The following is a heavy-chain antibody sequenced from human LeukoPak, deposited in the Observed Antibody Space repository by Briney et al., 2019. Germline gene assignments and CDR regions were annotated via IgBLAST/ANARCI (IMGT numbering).Heavy chain of an antibody. CDR1: GGSISSGSYY. J-gene: IGHJ5*02. V-gene: IGHV4-61*02. Sequence: PSQTLSLTCTVSGGSISSGSYYWSWIRQPAGKGLEWIGRNYTSGSTNYNRSLKSRVTISVDTSKNQFSLKLSSVTGADTAVYYCARERFGEFVSFDLTGQGTLVTVSS. CDR2: NYTSGST. CDR3: ARERFGEFVSFDL. D-gene: IGHD3-10*01.